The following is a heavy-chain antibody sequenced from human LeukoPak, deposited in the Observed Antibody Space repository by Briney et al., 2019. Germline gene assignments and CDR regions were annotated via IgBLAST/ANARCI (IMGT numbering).Heavy chain of an antibody. V-gene: IGHV4-34*01. CDR1: GGSFSAYY. Sequence: PSETLSLTCAVYGGSFSAYYWSWIRQPPGKGLEWIGEINHSGSTNYNPSLKSRVTISVDTSKNQFSLKLSSVTAADTAVYYCARGYRAAGTASHPYFDYWGQGTLVTVSS. CDR3: ARGYRAAGTASHPYFDY. CDR2: INHSGST. J-gene: IGHJ4*02. D-gene: IGHD6-13*01.